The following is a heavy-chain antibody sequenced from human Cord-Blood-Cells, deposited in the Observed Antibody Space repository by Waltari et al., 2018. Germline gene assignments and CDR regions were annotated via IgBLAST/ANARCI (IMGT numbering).Heavy chain of an antibody. CDR3: ARHAGEYSSSSFAFDI. CDR2: IYPGDSDT. Sequence: EVQLVQSGAEVKKPGESLKISCKGSGYSFTSYWIAWVRQMPGKGLEWMGIIYPGDSDTRYSPSFQGQVTISADKSISTAYLQWSSLKASDTAMYYCARHAGEYSSSSFAFDIWGQGTMVTVSS. CDR1: GYSFTSYW. D-gene: IGHD6-6*01. J-gene: IGHJ3*02. V-gene: IGHV5-51*01.